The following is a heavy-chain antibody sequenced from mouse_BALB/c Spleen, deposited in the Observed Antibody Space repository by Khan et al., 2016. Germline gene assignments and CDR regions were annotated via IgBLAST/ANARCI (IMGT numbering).Heavy chain of an antibody. D-gene: IGHD1-1*01. J-gene: IGHJ3*01. Sequence: EVELVESGGGLVQPGGSRKLSCAASGFSFSSSGMHWVRQTPEKGLEWVAYISSGSSTIYHADTLKGRFPISRDNPNNTLFLQMTSLRSEDTAMYCWARSIYYRFTYWGQGTLVTVSA. CDR1: GFSFSSSG. CDR2: ISSGSSTI. CDR3: ARSIYYRFTY. V-gene: IGHV5-17*02.